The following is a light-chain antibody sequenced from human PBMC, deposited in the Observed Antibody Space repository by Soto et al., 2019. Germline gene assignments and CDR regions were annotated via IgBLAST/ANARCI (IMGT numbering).Light chain of an antibody. J-gene: IGKJ1*01. CDR2: GAY. CDR3: QETYNSPLT. Sequence: DIQMTQSPSSLSASVGDRVTITCLSSQNIRIYLNWFQQKPGKAPNLLIYGAYSLHSGVPSRFSGSGSGTDFILTINSLQPEDFAVYYCQETYNSPLTFGQGTMVDI. V-gene: IGKV1-39*01. CDR1: QNIRIY.